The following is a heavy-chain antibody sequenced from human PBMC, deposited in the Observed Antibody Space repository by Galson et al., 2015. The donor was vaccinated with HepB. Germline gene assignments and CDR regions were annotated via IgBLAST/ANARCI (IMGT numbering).Heavy chain of an antibody. CDR3: VRESLMAMVTFDL. Sequence: SLRLSCAASGFTFSSCAMTWVRQAPGKGLECVAMIWHDGSNQLYADSVKGRFTISRDNSKNTLYLQMNSLRAEDTAVYYCVRESLMAMVTFDLWGRGTLVTVST. D-gene: IGHD5-18*01. J-gene: IGHJ4*02. CDR2: IWHDGSNQ. CDR1: GFTFSSCA. V-gene: IGHV3-33*08.